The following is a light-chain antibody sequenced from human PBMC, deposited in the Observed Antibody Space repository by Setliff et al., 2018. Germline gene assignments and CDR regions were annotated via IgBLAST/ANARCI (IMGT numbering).Light chain of an antibody. J-gene: IGLJ1*01. CDR2: DVS. Sequence: SALTQPASVSGSPGQSITISCTGTDSDVGGFNLVSWYQQHPGKAPKFMIYDVSNRPSGVSNRFSGSKSGNTASLTISGLQAEDEADYYCSSYSSSNIPFVFGTGTKVTVL. CDR1: DSDVGGFNL. V-gene: IGLV2-14*03. CDR3: SSYSSSNIPFV.